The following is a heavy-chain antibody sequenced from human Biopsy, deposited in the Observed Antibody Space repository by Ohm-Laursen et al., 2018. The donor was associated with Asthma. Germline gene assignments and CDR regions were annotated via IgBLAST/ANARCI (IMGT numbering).Heavy chain of an antibody. V-gene: IGHV4-30-2*06. D-gene: IGHD2-21*02. CDR3: ARGWNCGGDCYSLDS. CDR1: GDSIDSGDYS. CDR2: IYRNGDT. Sequence: TLSLTCAVSGDSIDSGDYSWTWIRQSPGVGLEWIGYIYRNGDTYYNPTLKNRVTISIDRAKNQFSLSLRSVTVADTAVYYCARGWNCGGDCYSLDSWGQGTLVTVSS. J-gene: IGHJ4*02.